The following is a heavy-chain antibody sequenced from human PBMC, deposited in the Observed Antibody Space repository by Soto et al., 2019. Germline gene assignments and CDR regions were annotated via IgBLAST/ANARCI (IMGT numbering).Heavy chain of an antibody. D-gene: IGHD3-22*01. CDR3: AKGDYYDSSGFGY. CDR1: GFTFSSYG. Sequence: QVQLVESGGGVVQPGRSLRLSCAASGFTFSSYGMHWVRQAPGKGLEWVAVISYDGSNKYYADSVKGRFTISRDNSKNTLYLQMKSLRAEDTAVYYCAKGDYYDSSGFGYWGQGTLVTVSS. J-gene: IGHJ4*02. V-gene: IGHV3-30*18. CDR2: ISYDGSNK.